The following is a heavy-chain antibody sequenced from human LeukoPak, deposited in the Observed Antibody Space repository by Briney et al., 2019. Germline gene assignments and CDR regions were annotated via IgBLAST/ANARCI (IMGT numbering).Heavy chain of an antibody. J-gene: IGHJ3*02. CDR1: GGTFSSYA. Sequence: ASVKVSCKASGGTFSSYAISWVRQAPGQGLEWMGGIIPIFGTANYAQKFQGRVTITADESTSTAYMELSSLRSEDTAVYYCARAGGATGHDAFDIWGQGTMVTVSS. CDR2: IIPIFGTA. D-gene: IGHD5-24*01. CDR3: ARAGGATGHDAFDI. V-gene: IGHV1-69*13.